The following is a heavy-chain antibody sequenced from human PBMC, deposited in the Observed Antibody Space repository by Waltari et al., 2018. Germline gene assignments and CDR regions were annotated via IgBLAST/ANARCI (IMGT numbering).Heavy chain of an antibody. CDR3: ARGRPLFGSSPPYFDY. J-gene: IGHJ4*02. CDR2: IYSNSEST. D-gene: IGHD6-13*01. CDR1: GGSISSGYYC. V-gene: IGHV4-39*07. Sequence: QVQLQESGPGVVKPSETLSLTCAVSGGSISSGYYCWTWIRQPPGKGLEWIGGIYSNSESTNYNGSLKSRVTLSKDTSKNQFSLKLGSVTAADTAVYYCARGRPLFGSSPPYFDYWGQGVLVTVSS.